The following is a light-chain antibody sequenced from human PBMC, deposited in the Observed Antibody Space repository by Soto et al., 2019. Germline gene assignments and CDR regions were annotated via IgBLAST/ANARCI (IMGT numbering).Light chain of an antibody. V-gene: IGKV1-39*01. J-gene: IGKJ5*01. Sequence: DIPMTQSPSCLSASVGDRVAITCRASHPISNYLNWYQHRPGKAPKLLIYGASTLQSGAPSRLSGSEYGTDFTITITSLQTEDCETYYCQQTYANPITFGQGTRLEI. CDR3: QQTYANPIT. CDR2: GAS. CDR1: HPISNY.